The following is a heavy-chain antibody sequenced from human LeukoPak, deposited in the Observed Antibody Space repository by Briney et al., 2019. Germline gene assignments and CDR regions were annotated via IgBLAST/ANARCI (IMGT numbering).Heavy chain of an antibody. CDR2: NSGNGGST. Sequence: GGSLRLSCAVSGFTFSNYAMGWVRQAPGKGLEWVSVNSGNGGSTYSADSVKGRFTISRDTSKNTLYLQISSLRAEDTALYYCAKHSGGSCYSNFDKWGQGILVTVSS. J-gene: IGHJ4*02. D-gene: IGHD4-23*01. V-gene: IGHV3-23*01. CDR3: AKHSGGSCYSNFDK. CDR1: GFTFSNYA.